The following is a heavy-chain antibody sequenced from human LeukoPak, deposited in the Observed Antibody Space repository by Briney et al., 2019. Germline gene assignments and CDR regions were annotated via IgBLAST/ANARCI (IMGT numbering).Heavy chain of an antibody. Sequence: SETLSLTCAVYGGSFSGYYWSWIRQPPGKGLEWIGEISHSGSTNYNPSLKSRVTISVDTSKNQFSLKLSSVTAADTAVYYCARGRLYYDFWSGYFNAYGMDVWGQGTTVTVSS. CDR2: ISHSGST. J-gene: IGHJ6*02. CDR3: ARGRLYYDFWSGYFNAYGMDV. D-gene: IGHD3-3*01. V-gene: IGHV4-34*01. CDR1: GGSFSGYY.